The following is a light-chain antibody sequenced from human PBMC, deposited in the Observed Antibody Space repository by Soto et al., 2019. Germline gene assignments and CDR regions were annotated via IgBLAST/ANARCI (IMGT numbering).Light chain of an antibody. Sequence: DIQMTQSPSTLSGSVGDRVTITCRASQTIRSWLAWYQQKPGKAPKVLIYAASTLQSGVPSRFSGSGSGTEFTLTISSLQPDDFATYYCQHYNSYSEAFGQGTKVDI. CDR3: QHYNSYSEA. CDR2: AAS. CDR1: QTIRSW. V-gene: IGKV1-5*01. J-gene: IGKJ1*01.